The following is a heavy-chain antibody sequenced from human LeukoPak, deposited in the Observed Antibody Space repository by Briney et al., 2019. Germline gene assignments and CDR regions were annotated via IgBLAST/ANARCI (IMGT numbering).Heavy chain of an antibody. CDR2: INPNTGGT. D-gene: IGHD4-17*01. V-gene: IGHV1-2*04. J-gene: IGHJ4*02. CDR3: ARGTVTTSLDY. Sequence: PGASVKVSCKASGYTFTASYMHWVRQAPGQGLEWMGWINPNTGGTNYAQKFQGWVTMTRDTSISTAYMELSRLTSDDTAVYYCARGTVTTSLDYWGQGTLVSVSS. CDR1: GYTFTASY.